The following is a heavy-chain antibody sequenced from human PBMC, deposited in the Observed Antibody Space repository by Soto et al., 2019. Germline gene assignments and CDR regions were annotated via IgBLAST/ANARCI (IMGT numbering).Heavy chain of an antibody. CDR3: ARFYYDSSGYLPSPYYYYYGMDV. CDR2: IKQDGSEK. D-gene: IGHD3-22*01. CDR1: GFNFSSYW. V-gene: IGHV3-7*04. Sequence: GGSLRLSCAASGFNFSSYWMSCVRQAPGKGLEWVANIKQDGSEKYYVDSVKGRFTISRDNAKNSLYLQMNSLRAEDTAVYYCARFYYDSSGYLPSPYYYYYGMDVWGQGTTVTV. J-gene: IGHJ6*02.